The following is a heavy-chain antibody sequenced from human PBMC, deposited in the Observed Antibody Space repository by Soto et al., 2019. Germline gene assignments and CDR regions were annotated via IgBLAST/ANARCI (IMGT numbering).Heavy chain of an antibody. D-gene: IGHD5-12*01. V-gene: IGHV4-31*03. CDR1: GGSISRGGYY. J-gene: IGHJ6*03. CDR3: ARKDSGYAEYMDV. Sequence: SETLSLTCTVSGGSISRGGYYWRWIRQHPGKGLEWIGYIYYSGGTYYNPSLKSRVTISVDTSENQFSLRLSSVTAADTAVYYCARKDSGYAEYMDVWGKGTTVTVS. CDR2: IYYSGGT.